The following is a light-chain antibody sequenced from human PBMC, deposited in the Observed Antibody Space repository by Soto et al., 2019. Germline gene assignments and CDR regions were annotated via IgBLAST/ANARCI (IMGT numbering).Light chain of an antibody. CDR3: QQYGDMWT. J-gene: IGKJ1*01. CDR2: GAS. CDR1: QSVRSSY. Sequence: EIVLTQSPGTLSLSPGERATLNFRASQSVRSSYLAWYQQQPGQAPRLLIHGASRRATGIPDRFSGSGSGTDFARSINRLKPEDLAVYFCQQYGDMWTFGQETKLDIK. V-gene: IGKV3-20*01.